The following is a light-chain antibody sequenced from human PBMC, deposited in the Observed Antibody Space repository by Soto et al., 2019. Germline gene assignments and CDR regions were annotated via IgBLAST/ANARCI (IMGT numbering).Light chain of an antibody. CDR1: QSVGSS. CDR2: GAS. Sequence: EIVMTQSPATLSVSPGEGVTLSCRASQSVGSSLAWYQQRPGQAPRFLIYGASVRATGIPARFSGSGSGTEFTLTISSLQSEDFAVYYCQQYNNWPQLTFGQGTKVDIK. V-gene: IGKV3-15*01. CDR3: QQYNNWPQLT. J-gene: IGKJ1*01.